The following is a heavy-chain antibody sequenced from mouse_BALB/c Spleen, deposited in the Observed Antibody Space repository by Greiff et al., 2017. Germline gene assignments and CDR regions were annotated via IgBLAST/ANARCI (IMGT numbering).Heavy chain of an antibody. CDR1: GYSFNSYW. V-gene: IGHV1-5*01. Sequence: EVQLQQSGTVLARPGASVKMSCTASGYSFNSYWMHWVKQRPGQGLEWIGAIYPGNSDTSYNQKFKGKAKLTAVTSASTAYMELSSLTNEDSAVYYCTRSSPATVFDYWGQGTTLTVSS. CDR3: TRSSPATVFDY. D-gene: IGHD1-1*01. CDR2: IYPGNSDT. J-gene: IGHJ2*01.